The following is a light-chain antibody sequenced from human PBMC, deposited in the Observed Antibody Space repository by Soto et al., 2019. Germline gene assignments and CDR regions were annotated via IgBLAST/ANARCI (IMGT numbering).Light chain of an antibody. V-gene: IGLV1-47*02. CDR3: AAWDDSLSGRV. CDR2: SNN. J-gene: IGLJ1*01. Sequence: QSVLTQPPSSSVTPGQRVTISCSGSSSNIGRNYVYWYQQLPGTAPKLLIYSNNQRPSGVPDRFSGSKSGTSASLAISGLRSEDEADYYCAAWDDSLSGRVFGTGTKATVL. CDR1: SSNIGRNY.